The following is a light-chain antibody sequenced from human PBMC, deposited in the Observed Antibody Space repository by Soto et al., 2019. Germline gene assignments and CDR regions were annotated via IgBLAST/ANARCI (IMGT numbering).Light chain of an antibody. CDR1: QSVSSNY. CDR2: RAS. J-gene: IGKJ1*01. V-gene: IGKV3D-20*02. CDR3: QQRSNWPPWT. Sequence: EIVLTQSPGTLSLSPGERATLSCRASQSVSSNYLAWYQQKPGQAPKVLIYRASSRATGIPDRFSGSGSGTDFTLTISSLEPEDFAVYYCQQRSNWPPWTFGQGTKVEIK.